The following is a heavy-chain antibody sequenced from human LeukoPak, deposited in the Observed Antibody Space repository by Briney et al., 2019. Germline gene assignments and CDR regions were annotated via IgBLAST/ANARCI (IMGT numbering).Heavy chain of an antibody. J-gene: IGHJ5*02. D-gene: IGHD1-26*01. V-gene: IGHV3-66*01. CDR2: IYSGGST. CDR1: GFTVSSNY. CDR3: TKGIVGASTDWLDP. Sequence: GGSLRLSCAASGFTVSSNYMSWVRQAPGKGLEWVSVIYSGGSTYYADSVKGRFTISRDNSKNTLYLQMNSLKTEDTAVYYCTKGIVGASTDWLDPWGQGTLVTVSS.